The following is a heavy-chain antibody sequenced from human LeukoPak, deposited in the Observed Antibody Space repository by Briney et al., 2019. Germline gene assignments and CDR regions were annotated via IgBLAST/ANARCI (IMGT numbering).Heavy chain of an antibody. J-gene: IGHJ4*02. Sequence: GGSLRLSCAASGFTFSSYAMHWVRQARGKGLEYVSAISSNGGSTYYANSVKGRFTISRDNSKNTLYLQMGSLRAEDMAVYYCARGRDGYNPYYFDYWGQGTLVTVSS. CDR1: GFTFSSYA. D-gene: IGHD5-24*01. CDR2: ISSNGGST. CDR3: ARGRDGYNPYYFDY. V-gene: IGHV3-64*01.